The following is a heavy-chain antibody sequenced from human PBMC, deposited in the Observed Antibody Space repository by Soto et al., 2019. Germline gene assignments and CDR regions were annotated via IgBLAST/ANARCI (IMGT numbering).Heavy chain of an antibody. CDR1: GGSINSGGYY. D-gene: IGHD5-12*01. Sequence: QVQLQESGPGLVKPSQTLSLTCSVSGGSINSGGYYWSWIRQHPGKGLEWIGNIYYSGSTYYNPSLKSRLSSAIHTSENQIPLKRTSVTAADTAVDYCARGHRDAYNYMSLDYWGQGNLVTVSS. J-gene: IGHJ4*02. V-gene: IGHV4-31*03. CDR2: IYYSGST. CDR3: ARGHRDAYNYMSLDY.